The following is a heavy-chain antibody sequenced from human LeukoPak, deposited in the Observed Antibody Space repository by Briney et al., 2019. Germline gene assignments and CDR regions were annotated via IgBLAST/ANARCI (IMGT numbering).Heavy chain of an antibody. CDR2: ISGSGGST. V-gene: IGHV3-23*01. D-gene: IGHD3-10*01. CDR1: GFTFSSYA. J-gene: IGHJ4*02. Sequence: GGSQRLSCAASGFTFSSYAMSWVRQAPGKGLEWVSAISGSGGSTYYADSVKGRFTISRDNSKNTLYLQMNSLRAEDTAVYYCAKDRYYPFDYGSGSYYNRHYFDYWGQGTLVTVSS. CDR3: AKDRYYPFDYGSGSYYNRHYFDY.